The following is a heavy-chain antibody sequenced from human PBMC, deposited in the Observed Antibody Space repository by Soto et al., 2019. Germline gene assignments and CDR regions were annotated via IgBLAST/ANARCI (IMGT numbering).Heavy chain of an antibody. CDR1: GYDFTRTW. D-gene: IGHD5-12*01. Sequence: GLSLKISCKDSGYDFTRTWVGWMRQLPGKGLDWMGIIYPGDSETRYSPSFQGQVTISADKSISTAYLQWSSLKTSDTAMYYCARLVGGYDSYFDHWGQGTRVTVSS. CDR2: IYPGDSET. CDR3: ARLVGGYDSYFDH. V-gene: IGHV5-51*01. J-gene: IGHJ4*02.